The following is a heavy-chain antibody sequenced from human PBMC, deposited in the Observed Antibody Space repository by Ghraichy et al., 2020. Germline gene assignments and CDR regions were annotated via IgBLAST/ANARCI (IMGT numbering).Heavy chain of an antibody. D-gene: IGHD3-10*01. Sequence: GGSLRLSCAASGFTFSSYGMHWVRQAPGKGLEWVAVISYDGSNKYYADSVKGRFTISRDNSKNTLYLQMNSLRAEDTAVYYCAIRRTRSGGNWFDPWGQGTLVTVSS. CDR2: ISYDGSNK. J-gene: IGHJ5*02. V-gene: IGHV3-30*03. CDR3: AIRRTRSGGNWFDP. CDR1: GFTFSSYG.